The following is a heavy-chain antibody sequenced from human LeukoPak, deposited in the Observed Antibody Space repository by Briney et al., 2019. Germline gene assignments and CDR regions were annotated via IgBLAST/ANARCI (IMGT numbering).Heavy chain of an antibody. J-gene: IGHJ4*02. D-gene: IGHD5-12*01. CDR2: ISAYNGNT. Sequence: ASVKVSCKASGYTFTSYGISWVRQAPGQGLEWLGWISAYNGNTNYAQKLQGRVTMTTDTSTSTAYMELRSLRSDDTAVYYCARINSGYGWLGTDYWGQGTLVTVSS. CDR1: GYTFTSYG. V-gene: IGHV1-18*01. CDR3: ARINSGYGWLGTDY.